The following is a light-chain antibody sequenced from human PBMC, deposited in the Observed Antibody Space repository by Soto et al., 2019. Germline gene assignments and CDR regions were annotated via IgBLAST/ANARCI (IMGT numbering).Light chain of an antibody. V-gene: IGKV3-20*01. Sequence: EIVLTQSPGTLSLSPGERATLSCRASQSVSSNYLAGYQQKPGQAPRLLIYGASNSATGIPGRFSGSESGTAFTLTISRLEPEDFAVYFCQQYVVSPWTFGQGTKVEIK. CDR3: QQYVVSPWT. CDR1: QSVSSNY. CDR2: GAS. J-gene: IGKJ1*01.